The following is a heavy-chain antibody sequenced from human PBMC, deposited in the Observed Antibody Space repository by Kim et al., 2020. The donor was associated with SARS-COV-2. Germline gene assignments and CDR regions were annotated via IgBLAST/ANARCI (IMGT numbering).Heavy chain of an antibody. J-gene: IGHJ4*02. CDR1: GFTFSSSW. V-gene: IGHV3-74*01. Sequence: LSLTCAASGFTFSSSWMNWVRQVPGKGLVWLSRINSDGSDTAYADSVKGRFTISRDNAKSTLYLQLNSLRAEDTALYYCARPLSGTNCYDYWGQGTLVTVSS. CDR2: INSDGSDT. D-gene: IGHD2-8*01. CDR3: ARPLSGTNCYDY.